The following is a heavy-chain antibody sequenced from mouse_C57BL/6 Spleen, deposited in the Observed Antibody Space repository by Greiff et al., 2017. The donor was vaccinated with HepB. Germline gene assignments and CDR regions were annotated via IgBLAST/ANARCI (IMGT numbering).Heavy chain of an antibody. CDR3: RGGYYYFDY. V-gene: IGHV1-15*01. Sequence: QVQLQQSGAELVRPGASVTLSCKASGYTFTDYEMYWVKQTPVHGLEWIGAIDPETGCTAYNQKFKGKAILTADKSSSTAYMELRSLTSEDSDVYYCRGGYYYFDYWGRDTALTVSS. D-gene: IGHD1-1*01. CDR1: GYTFTDYE. CDR2: IDPETGCT. J-gene: IGHJ2*01.